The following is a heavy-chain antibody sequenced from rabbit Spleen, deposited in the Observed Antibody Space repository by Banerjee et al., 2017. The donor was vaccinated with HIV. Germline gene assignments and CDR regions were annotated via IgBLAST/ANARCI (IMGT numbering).Heavy chain of an antibody. V-gene: IGHV1S47*01. CDR1: GFDFSNYG. CDR2: IDLVFGTT. CDR3: VRGASSSGYYSL. D-gene: IGHD1-1*01. J-gene: IGHJ6*01. Sequence: QEHLVESGGGLVQPGVSLKLSCKASGFDFSNYGVSWVRQAPGKGLEWIGYIDLVFGTTYYATWANGRFTISSHNAQNTLYLQLNSLTAADTATYFCVRGASSSGYYSLWGPGTLVTVS.